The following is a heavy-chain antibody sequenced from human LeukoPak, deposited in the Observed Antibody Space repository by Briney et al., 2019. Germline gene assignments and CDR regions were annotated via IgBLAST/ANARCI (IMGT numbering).Heavy chain of an antibody. J-gene: IGHJ4*02. CDR3: AREVSSVVAAYYDY. D-gene: IGHD2-15*01. V-gene: IGHV1-69*06. Sequence: LVKVSCKASGGTFSSYAISWVRQAPGQGLEWMGGIIPIFGTANYAQKFQGRVTITADKSTSTAYMELSSLRSEDTAVYYCAREVSSVVAAYYDYWGQGTLVTVSS. CDR2: IIPIFGTA. CDR1: GGTFSSYA.